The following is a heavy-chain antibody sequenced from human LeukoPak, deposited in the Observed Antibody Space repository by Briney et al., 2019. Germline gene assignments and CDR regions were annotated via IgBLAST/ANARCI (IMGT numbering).Heavy chain of an antibody. CDR2: ISYDGSNK. CDR1: GFTFSSYG. CDR3: ARASVGYSDFDY. V-gene: IGHV3-30*03. Sequence: GGSLRLSCAASGFTFSSYGMHWVRQAPGKGLEWVAVISYDGSNKYYADSVKGRFTISRDNSKNTLYLQMNSLRAEDTAVYYCARASVGYSDFDYWGQGTLVTVSS. J-gene: IGHJ4*02. D-gene: IGHD3-22*01.